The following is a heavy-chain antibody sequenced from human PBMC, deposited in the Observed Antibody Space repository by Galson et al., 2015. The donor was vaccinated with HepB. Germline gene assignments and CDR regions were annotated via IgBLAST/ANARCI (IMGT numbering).Heavy chain of an antibody. CDR3: ASRTRLLGYAFDI. Sequence: SLRLSCAISGFTFTNDAMSWVRQAPGKGLEWVASLATIGGNTYYADSMKGRFTISRDSFTNTIYLQMDGLRAEDTALYYCASRTRLLGYAFDIWGQGTTVTVSS. CDR1: GFTFTNDA. D-gene: IGHD2-8*02. CDR2: LATIGGNT. V-gene: IGHV3-23*01. J-gene: IGHJ3*02.